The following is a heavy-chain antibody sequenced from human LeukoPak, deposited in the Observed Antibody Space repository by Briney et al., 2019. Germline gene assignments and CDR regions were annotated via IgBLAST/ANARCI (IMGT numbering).Heavy chain of an antibody. CDR3: AREIIVTTFPDY. Sequence: GGSLRLSCEASGFIFSTYWMTWVRQAPGKGLEWVANIKQDGSEKHYVDSVKGRFTTSRDNAKNSLYLQMNSLRAEDTAVYYCAREIIVTTFPDYWGQGTLVTVSS. CDR2: IKQDGSEK. CDR1: GFIFSTYW. J-gene: IGHJ4*02. V-gene: IGHV3-7*01. D-gene: IGHD4-11*01.